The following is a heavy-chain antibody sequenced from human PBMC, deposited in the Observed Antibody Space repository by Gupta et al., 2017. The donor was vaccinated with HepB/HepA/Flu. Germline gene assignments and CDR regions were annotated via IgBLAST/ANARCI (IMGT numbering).Heavy chain of an antibody. CDR3: VKETGGFEY. V-gene: IGHV1-46*01. CDR2: INPNGGNT. D-gene: IGHD1-1*01. J-gene: IGHJ4*02. Sequence: QVQLVQSGAEVKKPGASVKLSCRTSGYSFTPFQMHWVRQAPGQGLEWMGIINPNGGNTIYAQRFQGRVTMTSDTPTTTVYMELSSLRSEDTAVYYCVKETGGFEYWGQGTLVPVSS. CDR1: GYSFTPFQ.